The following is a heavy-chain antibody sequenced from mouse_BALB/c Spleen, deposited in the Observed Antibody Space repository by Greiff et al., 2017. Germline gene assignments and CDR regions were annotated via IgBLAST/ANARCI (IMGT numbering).Heavy chain of an antibody. CDR3: ARHTDYGYDGYCCDY. J-gene: IGHJ2*01. CDR2: ISSGGRYT. Sequence: EVQLEESGADLVKPGGSLKLSCAASGFTFSSYGMSWVRQTPDKRLEWVATISSGGRYTYYPDSVKGRFTISRDNAKNTLYLQMSSLKSEDTAMYYWARHTDYGYDGYCCDYWGQGTTLTVAS. V-gene: IGHV5-6*01. CDR1: GFTFSSYG. D-gene: IGHD2-2*01.